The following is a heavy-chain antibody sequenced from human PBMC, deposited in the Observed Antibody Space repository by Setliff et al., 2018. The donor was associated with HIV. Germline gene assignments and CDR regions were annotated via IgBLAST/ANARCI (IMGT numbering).Heavy chain of an antibody. CDR2: IYSTGST. CDR1: GPSINIHY. CDR3: AKGAGFYGDYTFDH. D-gene: IGHD4-17*01. Sequence: PSETLSLTCTVSGPSINIHYWSWIRQSPGKAFEWIGYIYSTGSTNYNPSLQSRVTISMVASRNQFSLKVTSVTAADTAVYYCAKGAGFYGDYTFDHWGQGRLVTVSS. J-gene: IGHJ4*02. V-gene: IGHV4-59*11.